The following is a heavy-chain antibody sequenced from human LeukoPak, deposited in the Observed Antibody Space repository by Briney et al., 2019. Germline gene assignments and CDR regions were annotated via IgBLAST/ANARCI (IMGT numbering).Heavy chain of an antibody. J-gene: IGHJ4*02. CDR2: ISYDGSYK. CDR3: ARAHNWKYGSFDY. V-gene: IGHV3-30*03. Sequence: GGSLRLSCAASGFSFSIYGMHWVRQAPGKGLEWVAVISYDGSYKYYANSVKGRFTISRDNAQNTLYLQMSSLKADDTAVYYCARAHNWKYGSFDYWGQGTLVTVSS. D-gene: IGHD1-7*01. CDR1: GFSFSIYG.